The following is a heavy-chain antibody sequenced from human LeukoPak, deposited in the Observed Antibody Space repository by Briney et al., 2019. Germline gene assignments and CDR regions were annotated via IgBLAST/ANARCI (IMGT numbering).Heavy chain of an antibody. CDR2: IYYSGST. Sequence: SETLSLTCAVYGGSFSGYYWSWIRQPPGKGLEWIGYIYYSGSTNYNPSLKSRVTISVDTSKNQFSLKLSSVTAADTAVYYCARRTYSSGWYFDYWGQGTLVTVSS. D-gene: IGHD6-19*01. CDR3: ARRTYSSGWYFDY. V-gene: IGHV4-59*08. CDR1: GGSFSGYY. J-gene: IGHJ4*02.